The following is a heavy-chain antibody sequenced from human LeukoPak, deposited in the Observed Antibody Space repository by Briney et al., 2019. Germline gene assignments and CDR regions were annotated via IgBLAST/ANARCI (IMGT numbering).Heavy chain of an antibody. CDR2: INHSGST. CDR3: ASLAYYYDSSGYSLPYYFDY. D-gene: IGHD3-22*01. Sequence: SETLSLTCAVYGGSFSGYYWSWIRQPPGKGLEWIGEINHSGSTNYNPSLKSRVTISVDTSKNQFSLKLSSVTAADTAVYYCASLAYYYDSSGYSLPYYFDYWGQGTLVTVSS. V-gene: IGHV4-34*01. CDR1: GGSFSGYY. J-gene: IGHJ4*02.